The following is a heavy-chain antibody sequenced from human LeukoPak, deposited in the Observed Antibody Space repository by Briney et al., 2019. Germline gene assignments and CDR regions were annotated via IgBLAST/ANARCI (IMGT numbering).Heavy chain of an antibody. D-gene: IGHD4-23*01. CDR3: AKYGGNSGMAFDI. V-gene: IGHV3-7*01. Sequence: GGSLRLSCAASGFTFSAHLMSWVRQAPGKGLEWVANINLDESAKRYVNSVKGRFTISRDNAKNSLYLQMNSLRAEDTAVYYCAKYGGNSGMAFDIWGQGTVVTVSS. CDR2: INLDESAK. J-gene: IGHJ3*02. CDR1: GFTFSAHL.